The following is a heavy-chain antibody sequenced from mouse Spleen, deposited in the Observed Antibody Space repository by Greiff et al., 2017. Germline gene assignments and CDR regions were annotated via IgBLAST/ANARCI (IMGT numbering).Heavy chain of an antibody. D-gene: IGHD2-13*01. V-gene: IGHV1-39*01. CDR2: INPNYGTT. J-gene: IGHJ4*01. CDR3: ARGNYYGAPYYAMDY. Sequence: EVQRVESGPELVKPGASVKISCKASGYSFTDYNMNWVKQSNGKSLEWIGVINPNYGTTSYNQKFKGKATLTVDQSSSTAYMQLNSLTSEDSAVYYCARGNYYGAPYYAMDYWGQGTSVTVSS. CDR1: GYSFTDYN.